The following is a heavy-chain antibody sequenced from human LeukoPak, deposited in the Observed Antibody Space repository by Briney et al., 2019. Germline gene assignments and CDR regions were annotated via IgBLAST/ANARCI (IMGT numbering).Heavy chain of an antibody. CDR1: GYSISSGYY. CDR3: ARLERFGESPFDY. V-gene: IGHV4-38-2*01. CDR2: IYHSGST. J-gene: IGHJ4*02. Sequence: SETLSLTCAVSGYSISSGYYWGWIRQPPGKGLEWIGGIYHSGSTYYNPSLKSRVTISVDTSKNQFSLKLSSVTAADTAVYYCARLERFGESPFDYWGQGTLVTVSS. D-gene: IGHD3-10*01.